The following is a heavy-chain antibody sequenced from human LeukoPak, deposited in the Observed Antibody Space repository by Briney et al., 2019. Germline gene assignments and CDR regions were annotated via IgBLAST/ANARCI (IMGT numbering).Heavy chain of an antibody. CDR1: GYTFTSYG. D-gene: IGHD2-2*01. CDR2: ISAYNGNT. Sequence: GASVKVSCKASGYTFTSYGISWVRQAPGQGLEWMGWISAYNGNTNYAQKPQGRVTMTTDTSTSTAYMELRSLRSDDTAVYYCARDHLERYCSSTSCYGWFDPWGQGTLVTVSS. V-gene: IGHV1-18*01. CDR3: ARDHLERYCSSTSCYGWFDP. J-gene: IGHJ5*02.